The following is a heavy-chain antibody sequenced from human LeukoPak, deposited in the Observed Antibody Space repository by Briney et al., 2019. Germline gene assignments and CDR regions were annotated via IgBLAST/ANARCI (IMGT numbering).Heavy chain of an antibody. V-gene: IGHV3-7*03. CDR3: ARDTTLTSGDLSLFDY. J-gene: IGHJ4*02. Sequence: PGGSLRLSCAASGFTFSSYWMSWVRQAPGKGLEWVANIKQDGSEKYYVDSVKGRFTISRDNAKNSLCLQMNSLRAEDTAVYYCARDTTLTSGDLSLFDYWGQGTLVTVSS. D-gene: IGHD7-27*01. CDR2: IKQDGSEK. CDR1: GFTFSSYW.